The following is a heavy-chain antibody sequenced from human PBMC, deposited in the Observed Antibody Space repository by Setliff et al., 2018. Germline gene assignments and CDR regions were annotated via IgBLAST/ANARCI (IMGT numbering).Heavy chain of an antibody. CDR2: ISGSGDTT. D-gene: IGHD3-3*01. Sequence: LRLSCAASGFTFSNYAMHWVRQAPGKGLEWVSGISGSGDTTYYADSVRGRFTISRDGSKNTLYLQMNSLRAEDTAVYYCARGGLTTYYNFWSDYYTEGFDYWGQGSLVTVSS. V-gene: IGHV3-23*01. CDR1: GFTFSNYA. J-gene: IGHJ4*02. CDR3: ARGGLTTYYNFWSDYYTEGFDY.